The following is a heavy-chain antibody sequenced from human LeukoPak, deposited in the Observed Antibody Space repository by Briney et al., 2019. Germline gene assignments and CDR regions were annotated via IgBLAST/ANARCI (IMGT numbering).Heavy chain of an antibody. CDR1: GYTLTELS. J-gene: IGHJ3*01. D-gene: IGHD3-16*01. Sequence: ASVKVSCKVSGYTLTELSTHWVRQATGKGREWMGGFDPEDGERIYTQKFQDRVTMTEDTSTDTAYMELRSLRSEDTAMYYCATALRLEALDLWGHGTMVTVSS. V-gene: IGHV1-24*01. CDR3: ATALRLEALDL. CDR2: FDPEDGER.